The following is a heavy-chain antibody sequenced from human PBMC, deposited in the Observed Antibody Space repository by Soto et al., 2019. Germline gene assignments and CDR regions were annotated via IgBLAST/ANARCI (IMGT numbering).Heavy chain of an antibody. J-gene: IGHJ4*02. D-gene: IGHD3-9*01. Sequence: SETLSLTCAVYGGSFSGYYWSWIRQPPGKGLEWIGEINHSGSTNYNPSLKSRVTISVDTSKNQFSLKLSSVTAADTAVYYCARGRILRYFDCSRYYFDYWGKGTLVTVSS. CDR1: GGSFSGYY. V-gene: IGHV4-34*01. CDR3: ARGRILRYFDCSRYYFDY. CDR2: INHSGST.